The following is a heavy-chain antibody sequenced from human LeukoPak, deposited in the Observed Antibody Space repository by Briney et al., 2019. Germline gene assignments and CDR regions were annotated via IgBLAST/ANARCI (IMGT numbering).Heavy chain of an antibody. J-gene: IGHJ4*02. V-gene: IGHV3-11*06. CDR2: ISGSSGST. CDR3: ARDQGENYDSSGYYPY. CDR1: GFTFSNYY. D-gene: IGHD3-22*01. Sequence: GGSLRLPCAASGFTFSNYYMSWIRQAPGKGLEWVSYISGSSGSTNYADSVMGRFTISRDNGKNSLYLQMNSLRAEDTAVYYCARDQGENYDSSGYYPYWGRGTLVTVSS.